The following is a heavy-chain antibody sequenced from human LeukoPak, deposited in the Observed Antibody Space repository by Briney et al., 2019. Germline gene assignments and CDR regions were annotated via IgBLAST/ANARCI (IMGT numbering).Heavy chain of an antibody. CDR2: IHGGGST. D-gene: IGHD6-19*01. Sequence: SETLSLTCTVSDGSISSYYWSWIRQSAGKGLEWIGRIHGGGSTNYNPSLVSRVTMSVDTSKNQFSLKVSSVTAADTGVYYCARAPEFSSGWLLDCWGQGSLVTVSS. J-gene: IGHJ4*02. CDR1: DGSISSYY. V-gene: IGHV4-4*07. CDR3: ARAPEFSSGWLLDC.